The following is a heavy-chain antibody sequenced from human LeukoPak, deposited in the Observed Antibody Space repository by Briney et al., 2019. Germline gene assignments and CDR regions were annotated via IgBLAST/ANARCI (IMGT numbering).Heavy chain of an antibody. CDR1: GFTFSSYG. D-gene: IGHD5-12*01. CDR3: ARRGGYDYGGSFDY. Sequence: PGGSLRLSCAASGFTFSSYGMHWVRQAPGKGLEWVAFIRYDGSNKYYADSVKGRFTISRDNSKNTLYLQMNSLRAEDTAVYYCARRGGYDYGGSFDYWGQGTLVTVSS. V-gene: IGHV3-30*02. J-gene: IGHJ4*02. CDR2: IRYDGSNK.